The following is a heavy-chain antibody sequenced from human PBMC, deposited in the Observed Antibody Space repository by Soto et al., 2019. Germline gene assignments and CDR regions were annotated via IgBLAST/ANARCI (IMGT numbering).Heavy chain of an antibody. CDR2: LHNSGGA. CDR3: ARHDARGGAFDI. Sequence: QVQLQESGPGLVKPSETLSLTCTVSGVSINDYYWSWVRQPPGKGLEWIAWLHNSGGAGYSPPLKSRVTTSIETSKSQFSLRLSSVSAADTAVYCCARHDARGGAFDIWGQGTMVTVSS. V-gene: IGHV4-59*08. D-gene: IGHD3-16*01. J-gene: IGHJ3*02. CDR1: GVSINDYY.